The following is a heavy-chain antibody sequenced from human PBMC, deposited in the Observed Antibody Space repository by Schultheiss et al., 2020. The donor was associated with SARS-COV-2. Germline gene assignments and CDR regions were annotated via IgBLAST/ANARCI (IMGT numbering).Heavy chain of an antibody. J-gene: IGHJ2*01. CDR1: GYTFTSYY. CDR2: INPSGGST. V-gene: IGHV1-46*01. Sequence: ASVKVSCKASGYTFTSYYMHWVRQAPGQGLEWMGIINPSGGSTSYAQKFQGRVTMTRDTSTSTAYMELRSLRSDDTAVYYCARLGLFPTYWYFDLWGRGTLVTVSS. CDR3: ARLGLFPTYWYFDL. D-gene: IGHD3-16*01.